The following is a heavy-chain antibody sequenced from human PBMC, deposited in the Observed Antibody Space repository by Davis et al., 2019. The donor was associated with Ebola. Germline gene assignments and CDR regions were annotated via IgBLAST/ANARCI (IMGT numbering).Heavy chain of an antibody. Sequence: ASVKVSCKASGYTFTSYYMHWVRQAPGQGLEWMGIINPTDGSTSYAQKFQGRVTMTRDTSTSTVYMELSSLRSEDTAVYYCARDDSSGYYFPDYWSQGTLVTVSS. D-gene: IGHD3-22*01. CDR3: ARDDSSGYYFPDY. V-gene: IGHV1-46*01. J-gene: IGHJ4*02. CDR1: GYTFTSYY. CDR2: INPTDGST.